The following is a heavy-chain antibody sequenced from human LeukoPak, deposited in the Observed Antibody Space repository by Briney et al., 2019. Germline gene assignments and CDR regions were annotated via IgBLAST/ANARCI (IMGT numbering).Heavy chain of an antibody. Sequence: PEGSLRLSCAASGFTVTTYYMSWVRQAPGKGLQWVSVIYSGGGTYYADSVKGRFTISRDKSKNTLYLQMNSLRVEDTAVYYCASQYSSNAFDVWGQGTMVTVSS. V-gene: IGHV3-53*01. J-gene: IGHJ3*01. CDR2: IYSGGGT. D-gene: IGHD6-6*01. CDR1: GFTVTTYY. CDR3: ASQYSSNAFDV.